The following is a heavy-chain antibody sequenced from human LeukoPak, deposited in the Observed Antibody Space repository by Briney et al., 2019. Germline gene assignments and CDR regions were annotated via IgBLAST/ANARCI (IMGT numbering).Heavy chain of an antibody. CDR3: ARDFVVVPAAMEAFDI. J-gene: IGHJ3*02. Sequence: ASVKVSCTASGYTFTSYDINWVRQATGQGLEWMGWMNPNSGNTGYAQKFQGRVTLTRNTSMSTAYMELSSLRSDDTAVYYCARDFVVVPAAMEAFDIWGQGTMVTVSS. CDR2: MNPNSGNT. V-gene: IGHV1-8*01. CDR1: GYTFTSYD. D-gene: IGHD2-2*01.